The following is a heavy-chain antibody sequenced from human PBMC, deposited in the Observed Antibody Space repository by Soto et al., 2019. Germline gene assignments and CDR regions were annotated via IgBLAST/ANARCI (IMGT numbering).Heavy chain of an antibody. CDR3: ARAGGTTVTGLWHFDS. D-gene: IGHD4-17*01. Sequence: VGSLILSCEASGFTFNTYSMHWVRQPPGKGLEWLAAIWYDGTQKYYADSVKGRFIISRDNSKKTLYLEMNSLRAEDTAVYYCARAGGTTVTGLWHFDSWGQGTLVTVSS. V-gene: IGHV3-33*01. J-gene: IGHJ4*02. CDR2: IWYDGTQK. CDR1: GFTFNTYS.